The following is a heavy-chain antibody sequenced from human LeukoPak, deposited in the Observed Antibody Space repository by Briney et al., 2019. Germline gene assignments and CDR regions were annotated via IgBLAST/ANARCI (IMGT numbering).Heavy chain of an antibody. J-gene: IGHJ6*03. CDR1: GGSISSYY. Sequence: SETLSLTCTVSGGSISSYYWSWIRQPSGKGLEWIGYIYYSGTTTYNPSLKSRVTISLDTSKKQFSLKLSSVTAADTAVYYCASGAEESYYYYMDVWGKGTTVTVSS. D-gene: IGHD4/OR15-4a*01. CDR3: ASGAEESYYYYMDV. V-gene: IGHV4-59*01. CDR2: IYYSGTT.